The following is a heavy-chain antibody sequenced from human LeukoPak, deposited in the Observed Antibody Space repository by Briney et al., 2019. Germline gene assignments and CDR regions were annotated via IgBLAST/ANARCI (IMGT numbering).Heavy chain of an antibody. CDR2: ISDSGGRT. CDR3: AKRGVVIRVILVGFHKEADYFDS. Sequence: GGSLRLSCAVSGITLSNYGMSWVRQAPGKGLEWVAGISDSGGRTNYADSVKGRFTIPRDNPKNTLYLQMNSLRDEDTAVYFCAKRGVVIRVILVGFHKEADYFDSWGQGALVTVSS. V-gene: IGHV3-23*01. J-gene: IGHJ4*02. D-gene: IGHD3-22*01. CDR1: GITLSNYG.